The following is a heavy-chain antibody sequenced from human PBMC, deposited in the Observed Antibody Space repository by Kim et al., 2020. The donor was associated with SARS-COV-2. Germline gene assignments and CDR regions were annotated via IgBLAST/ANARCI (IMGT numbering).Heavy chain of an antibody. Sequence: ASVKVSCKASGYTFTSYGISWVRQAPGQGLEWMGWISAYNGNTNYAQKLQGRVTMTTDTSTSTAYMELRSLRSDDTAVYYCAREMHIMITFGANWFDPWGQGTLVTVSS. CDR2: ISAYNGNT. CDR3: AREMHIMITFGANWFDP. V-gene: IGHV1-18*04. D-gene: IGHD3-16*01. J-gene: IGHJ5*02. CDR1: GYTFTSYG.